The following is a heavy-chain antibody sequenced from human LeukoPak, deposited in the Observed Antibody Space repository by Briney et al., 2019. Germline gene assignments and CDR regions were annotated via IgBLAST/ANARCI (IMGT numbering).Heavy chain of an antibody. CDR2: VSGGADNS. D-gene: IGHD3-22*01. J-gene: IGHJ4*02. CDR1: GFTFSSYA. CDR3: TRDYGYDSSGYSSD. V-gene: IGHV3-23*01. Sequence: GGSLRLSCAASGFTFSSYAMSWVRQAPGKGLEWVSSVSGGADNSYYADSVKGRFTVSRDYSKNTLYLQMNSLRAEDTAVYYCTRDYGYDSSGYSSDWGQGTLVTVSS.